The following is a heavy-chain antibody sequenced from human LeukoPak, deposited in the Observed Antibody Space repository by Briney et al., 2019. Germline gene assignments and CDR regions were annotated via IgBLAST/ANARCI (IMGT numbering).Heavy chain of an antibody. D-gene: IGHD5-18*01. V-gene: IGHV4-34*01. CDR1: GGSFSGYY. Sequence: SETLSLTCAVYGGSFSGYYWSWIRQPPGKGLEWIGEINHSGSTNYNPSLQSRVTISVDTSKNQFPLKLSSVTAADPAVYYCARGRAYSYGPPVFDYWGQGTLVTVSS. J-gene: IGHJ4*02. CDR3: ARGRAYSYGPPVFDY. CDR2: INHSGST.